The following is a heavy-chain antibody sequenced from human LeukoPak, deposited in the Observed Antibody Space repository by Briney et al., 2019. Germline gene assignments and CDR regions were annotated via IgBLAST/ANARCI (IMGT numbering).Heavy chain of an antibody. Sequence: SETLSLTCTVSGGSISSYYWSWIRQPPGKGLEWIGYIYYSGSTNYNPSLKSRVTISVDRSKNQFSLKLSSVTAADTAVYYCARGTIFGVVILDAFDIWGQGTMVTVSS. V-gene: IGHV4-59*12. CDR2: IYYSGST. CDR1: GGSISSYY. J-gene: IGHJ3*02. D-gene: IGHD3-3*01. CDR3: ARGTIFGVVILDAFDI.